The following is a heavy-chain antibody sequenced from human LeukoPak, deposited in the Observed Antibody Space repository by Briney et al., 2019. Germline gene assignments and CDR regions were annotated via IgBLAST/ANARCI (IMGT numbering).Heavy chain of an antibody. J-gene: IGHJ1*01. V-gene: IGHV4-59*01. CDR2: IYYSGST. CDR3: ASEAPGYCSSTSCYGGYFQH. D-gene: IGHD2-2*01. CDR1: GGSISSYY. Sequence: SETLSLTCTVPGGSISSYYWSWIRQPPGKGLEWIGYIYYSGSTNYNPSLKSRVTISVDTSKNQFSLKLSSVTAADTAVYYCASEAPGYCSSTSCYGGYFQHWGQGTLVTVSS.